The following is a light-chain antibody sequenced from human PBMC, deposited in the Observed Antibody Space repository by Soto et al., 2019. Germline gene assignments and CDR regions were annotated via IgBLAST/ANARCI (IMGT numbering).Light chain of an antibody. CDR3: QQRSNWPPVCT. CDR2: DAS. J-gene: IGKJ3*01. Sequence: EIVLTQSPATLSLSPGERATLSCRASQSVSKFLAWSQQKPGQAPRLLIYDASSRATGIPARFSGSGSGTDFTLTISSLEPEDFAVYYCQQRSNWPPVCTVGRGTIVDIK. CDR1: QSVSKF. V-gene: IGKV3-11*01.